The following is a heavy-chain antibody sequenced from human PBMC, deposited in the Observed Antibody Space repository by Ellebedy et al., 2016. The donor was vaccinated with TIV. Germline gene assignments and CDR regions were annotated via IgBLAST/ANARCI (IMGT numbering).Heavy chain of an antibody. J-gene: IGHJ4*02. CDR1: GFSISGYE. V-gene: IGHV3-21*04. Sequence: GGSLRLXXASSGFSISGYEMSWVRQAPGKGLEWVSSISYDSSHRSYAGSVRGRFTVSRDNAKDSLFLQMNSLRAEDTAVYYCTRGLPNSYCSVTTTCYPNYYLDYWGQGTLVTVSS. CDR2: ISYDSSHR. CDR3: TRGLPNSYCSVTTTCYPNYYLDY. D-gene: IGHD2-15*01.